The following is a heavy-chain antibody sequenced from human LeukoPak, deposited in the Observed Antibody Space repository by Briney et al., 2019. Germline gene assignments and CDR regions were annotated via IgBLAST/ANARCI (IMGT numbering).Heavy chain of an antibody. J-gene: IGHJ3*02. D-gene: IGHD2-2*01. CDR3: ARDSRMALGVDAFDI. Sequence: GGSLRLSCAASGFTFSSYAMHWVRQAPGKGLEWVAVISYDGSNKYYVDSVKGRFTISRDNSKNTLYLQMNSLRAEDTAVYYCARDSRMALGVDAFDIWGQGTMVTVSS. CDR2: ISYDGSNK. CDR1: GFTFSSYA. V-gene: IGHV3-30-3*01.